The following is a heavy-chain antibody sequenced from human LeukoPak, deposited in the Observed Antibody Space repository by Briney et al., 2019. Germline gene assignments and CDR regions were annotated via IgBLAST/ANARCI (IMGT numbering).Heavy chain of an antibody. V-gene: IGHV4-59*01. J-gene: IGHJ6*03. Sequence: SETLSLTCTVSGGSISSYYWSWIRQPPGKGLEWIGYIYYSGSTNYNPPLKSRVTISVDTSKNQFSLKLSSVTAADTAVYYCARSFYCSGGSCYSYYYYYYMDVWGKGTTVTVSS. CDR2: IYYSGST. D-gene: IGHD2-15*01. CDR3: ARSFYCSGGSCYSYYYYYYMDV. CDR1: GGSISSYY.